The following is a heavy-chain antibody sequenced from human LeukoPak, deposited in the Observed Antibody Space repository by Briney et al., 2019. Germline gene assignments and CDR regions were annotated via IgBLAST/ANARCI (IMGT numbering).Heavy chain of an antibody. CDR1: GFTFSSYA. CDR3: ARDVREAPSRNKGVYYYYYYGMDV. J-gene: IGHJ6*02. D-gene: IGHD6-13*01. CDR2: ISGSGGDT. V-gene: IGHV3-23*01. Sequence: GGSLRLSCAASGFTFSSYAMSWVRQAPGKGLEWVSAISGSGGDTYYADSVKGRFTISRDNSKNTLYLQMNSLRAEDTAVYYCARDVREAPSRNKGVYYYYYYGMDVWGQGTTVTVSS.